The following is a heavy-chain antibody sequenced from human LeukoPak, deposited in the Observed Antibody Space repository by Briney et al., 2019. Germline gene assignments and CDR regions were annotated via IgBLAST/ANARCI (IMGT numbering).Heavy chain of an antibody. CDR2: INQDGSGK. D-gene: IGHD3-10*01. Sequence: GGSLRLSCAASGFTFSSYWMSWVRQAPGKGLEWVANINQDGSGKYYVDSVKGRFTISRDNAKNSLYLQMNSMKAEDTAVYYCARPRYGPGSYYNENAFNIWSQGTMVTVSS. CDR1: GFTFSSYW. CDR3: ARPRYGPGSYYNENAFNI. V-gene: IGHV3-7*01. J-gene: IGHJ3*02.